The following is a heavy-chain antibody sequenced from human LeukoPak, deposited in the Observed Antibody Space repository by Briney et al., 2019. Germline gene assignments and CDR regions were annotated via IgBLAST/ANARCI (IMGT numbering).Heavy chain of an antibody. D-gene: IGHD3-3*01. CDR2: IRYDGSIK. J-gene: IGHJ4*02. Sequence: GGSLRPSCAASGFTFSSYGMHWVRQAPGKGLDWVAFIRYDGSIKDHADSVKGRFTISRDNSKNTLFLQLNSLRDEDTAMYYCAKVSPISPSGYLDYWGQGTPVTVSS. V-gene: IGHV3-30*02. CDR1: GFTFSSYG. CDR3: AKVSPISPSGYLDY.